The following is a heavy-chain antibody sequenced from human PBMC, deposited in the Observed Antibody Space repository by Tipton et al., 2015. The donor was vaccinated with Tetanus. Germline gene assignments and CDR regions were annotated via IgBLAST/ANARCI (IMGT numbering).Heavy chain of an antibody. V-gene: IGHV3-33*01. CDR2: SWYDGTDK. D-gene: IGHD2-15*01. Sequence: SLRLSCAASGFIFXSYGXHWVRQAPGKGLEWVAVSWYDGTDKYYADSVKGRFTISRDNSKNTLYLQMNSLRAEDTAVYYCAREADCSGGSCFSGDFDNWGQGTQVTVSS. CDR3: AREADCSGGSCFSGDFDN. J-gene: IGHJ4*02. CDR1: GFIFXSYG.